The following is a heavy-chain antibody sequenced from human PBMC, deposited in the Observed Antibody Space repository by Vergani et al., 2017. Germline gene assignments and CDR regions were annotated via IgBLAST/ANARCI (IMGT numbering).Heavy chain of an antibody. CDR3: AREEYYYMDV. CDR2: ISSSSSTI. CDR1: GFTFSSYS. V-gene: IGHV3-48*01. J-gene: IGHJ6*03. Sequence: EVQLVESGGGLVQPGGSLRLSCAASGFTFSSYSMNWVRQAPGKGLEWVSYISSSSSTIYYADSVKGRFTISRDNAKNSLYLQMNSLRAEDTAVYYCAREEYYYMDVWGKGTTVTVSS.